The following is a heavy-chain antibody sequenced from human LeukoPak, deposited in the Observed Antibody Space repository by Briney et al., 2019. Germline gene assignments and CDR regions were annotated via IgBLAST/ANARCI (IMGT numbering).Heavy chain of an antibody. CDR3: ATVSAAGHGYFDY. V-gene: IGHV1-24*01. J-gene: IGHJ4*02. D-gene: IGHD6-13*01. Sequence: ASVKVSCKVSGYTLTELSMHWVRQAPGKGLEWMGGFDPEDGETIYAQKFQGRVAMTEDTSTDTAYMELSSLRSEDTAVYYCATVSAAGHGYFDYWGQGTLVTVSS. CDR2: FDPEDGET. CDR1: GYTLTELS.